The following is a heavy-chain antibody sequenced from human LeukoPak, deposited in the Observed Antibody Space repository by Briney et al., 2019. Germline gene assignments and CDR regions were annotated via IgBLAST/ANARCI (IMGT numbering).Heavy chain of an antibody. Sequence: GASVKVSCKASGYTFTGYYMHWVRQAPGQGLEWMGWINPNSGGTNYAQKFQGRVTMTRDTSISTAYVELRSLSFDDTAIYYCARSGRGTYYYFDYWGQGTLVTVSS. CDR2: INPNSGGT. J-gene: IGHJ4*02. CDR3: ARSGRGTYYYFDY. V-gene: IGHV1-2*02. D-gene: IGHD1-26*01. CDR1: GYTFTGYY.